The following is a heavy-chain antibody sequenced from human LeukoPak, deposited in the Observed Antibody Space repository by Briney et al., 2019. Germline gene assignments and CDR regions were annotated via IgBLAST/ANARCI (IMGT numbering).Heavy chain of an antibody. CDR1: GGSFRGYY. J-gene: IGHJ4*02. D-gene: IGHD3-9*01. CDR3: ARGDILTGYSY. V-gene: IGHV4-34*01. CDR2: INHSGST. Sequence: SETLSLTCAVYGGSFRGYYWSWIRQPPGKGLEWIGEINHSGSTNHNPSLKSRVTISVDTSKNQFSLKVSSVTAADTAVYYCARGDILTGYSYWGQGALVTVSS.